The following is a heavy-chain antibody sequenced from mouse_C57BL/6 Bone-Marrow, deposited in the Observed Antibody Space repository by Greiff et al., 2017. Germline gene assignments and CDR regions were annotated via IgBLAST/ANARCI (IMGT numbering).Heavy chain of an antibody. CDR2: IDPEDGDT. V-gene: IGHV14-1*01. CDR1: GFNIKDYY. D-gene: IGHD2-5*01. Sequence: EVQLQQSGAELVRPGASVKLSCTASGFNIKDYYMHWVKQRPEQGLEWIGRIDPEDGDTEYAPKFQGKATMTADTSSNTAYLQLSSLTSEDTAVDYCTTRGYYSNFPYYFDYWGQGTTLTVSA. CDR3: TTRGYYSNFPYYFDY. J-gene: IGHJ2*01.